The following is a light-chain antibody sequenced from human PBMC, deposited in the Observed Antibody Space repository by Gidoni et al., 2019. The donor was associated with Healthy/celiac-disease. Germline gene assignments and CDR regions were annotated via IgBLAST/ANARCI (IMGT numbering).Light chain of an antibody. V-gene: IGKV1-33*01. Sequence: IQMSQSPSSLSAPVGDRVTITCQASQDISNYLDWYQQKPGKAPKLLIYDASNLERGVPSRFSGSGSGTDFTFTISSLQPEDIATYYCQQYDNLPLTFGGGTKVEIK. CDR2: DAS. J-gene: IGKJ4*01. CDR1: QDISNY. CDR3: QQYDNLPLT.